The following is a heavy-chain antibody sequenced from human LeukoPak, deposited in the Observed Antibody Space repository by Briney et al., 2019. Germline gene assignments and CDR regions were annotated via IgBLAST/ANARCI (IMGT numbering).Heavy chain of an antibody. V-gene: IGHV3-23*01. Sequence: GGSLRLSCAASGFTFSSYAMSWVRQAPGKGLEWVSAISGTGGSTYYADSVKGRFTISRDNSKNTLYLQMNSLRAEDTAVYYCAKDRGDYVYYYYGMDVWGQGITVTVSS. CDR2: ISGTGGST. J-gene: IGHJ6*02. CDR3: AKDRGDYVYYYYGMDV. D-gene: IGHD4-17*01. CDR1: GFTFSSYA.